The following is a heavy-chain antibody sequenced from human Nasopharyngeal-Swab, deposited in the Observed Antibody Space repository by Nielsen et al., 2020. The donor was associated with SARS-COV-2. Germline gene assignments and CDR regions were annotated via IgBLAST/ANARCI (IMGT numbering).Heavy chain of an antibody. D-gene: IGHD6-13*01. Sequence: SETLSLTCAVSGGSFSGYYWSWIRQPPGKGLEWIGEINHSGSTNYNPSLKSRVTISVDTSKNQFSLKLSSVTAADMAVYYCARGSLAAIPRSSWYFDYWGQGTLVTVSS. V-gene: IGHV4-34*01. J-gene: IGHJ4*02. CDR1: GGSFSGYY. CDR2: INHSGST. CDR3: ARGSLAAIPRSSWYFDY.